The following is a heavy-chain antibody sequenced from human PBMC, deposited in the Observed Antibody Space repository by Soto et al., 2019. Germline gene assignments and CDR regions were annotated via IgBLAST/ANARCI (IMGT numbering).Heavy chain of an antibody. CDR3: ARAVEMATAPLTT. CDR1: GGTFSSDA. J-gene: IGHJ5*02. Sequence: QVQLVQSGAEVRKPGSSVKVSCKASGGTFSSDAISWVRQAPGQGLEWMGGIIPMFGTENYSEKFHERVTITADESTSKAYMEVSSLRSEDTAVYYCARAVEMATAPLTTWGQGTVVNVYS. D-gene: IGHD5-18*01. CDR2: IIPMFGTE. V-gene: IGHV1-69*01.